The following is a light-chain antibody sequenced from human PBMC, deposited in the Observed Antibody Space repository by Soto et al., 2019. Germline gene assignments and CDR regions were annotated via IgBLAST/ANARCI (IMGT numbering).Light chain of an antibody. V-gene: IGKV3-11*01. Sequence: EIVLTQSPATLSLSPGERATLSYRASQSVSSYLAWYQQKPGQAPRLLIYDASNRATGIPASFSGRRSGTDFTLTMSSLEREDVAVYYCQARSNWPPVTFGGGTKVEIK. CDR2: DAS. CDR3: QARSNWPPVT. CDR1: QSVSSY. J-gene: IGKJ4*01.